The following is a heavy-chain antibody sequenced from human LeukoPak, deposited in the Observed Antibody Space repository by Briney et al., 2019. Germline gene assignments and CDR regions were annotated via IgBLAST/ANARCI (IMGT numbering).Heavy chain of an antibody. V-gene: IGHV4-34*01. CDR3: ARELPMVRGVYNWFDP. Sequence: PSETLSLTCAVCGGSFSGYYWSWIRQPPGKGLEWIGEINHSGSTNYNPSLKSRVTISVDTSKNQFSLKLSSVTAADTAVYYCARELPMVRGVYNWFDPWGQGTLVTVSS. CDR1: GGSFSGYY. D-gene: IGHD3-10*01. CDR2: INHSGST. J-gene: IGHJ5*02.